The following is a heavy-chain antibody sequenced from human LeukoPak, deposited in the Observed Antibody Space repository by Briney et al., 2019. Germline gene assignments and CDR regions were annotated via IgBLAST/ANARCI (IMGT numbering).Heavy chain of an antibody. CDR1: GASITSSNYY. J-gene: IGHJ5*02. CDR2: IYYTGIT. CDR3: ARHVRGGSPLKNWFDP. D-gene: IGHD1-26*01. V-gene: IGHV4-39*01. Sequence: SETLSLTCTVSGASITSSNYYWLWLRQPPGKGLEWIGSIYYTGITYYNPSLKSRVTISVDTSKNQFSLKLSSVTAADTAVYYCARHVRGGSPLKNWFDPWGQGTLVTVSS.